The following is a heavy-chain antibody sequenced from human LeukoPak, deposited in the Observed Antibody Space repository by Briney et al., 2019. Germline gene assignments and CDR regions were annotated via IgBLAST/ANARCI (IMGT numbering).Heavy chain of an antibody. CDR3: ARDRGYSYGYDY. CDR1: GGSISSYY. V-gene: IGHV4-59*01. Sequence: SETLSLTCTVSGGSISSYYWSWIRQPPGKGLEWIGYIYYSGSTNYNPSLKSRVTISVDTSKNQFSLKLSSVTAADTAVYYCARDRGYSYGYDYWGQGTLVTVSS. J-gene: IGHJ4*02. CDR2: IYYSGST. D-gene: IGHD5-18*01.